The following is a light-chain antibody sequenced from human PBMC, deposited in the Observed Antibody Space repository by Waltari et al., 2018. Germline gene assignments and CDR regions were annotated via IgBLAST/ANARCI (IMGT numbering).Light chain of an antibody. CDR2: DAD. Sequence: QSALTQPPSVSGSPGQSVTISCIGTDSDIGDTNYVSGYQQHPGKAPQLIIFDADARPSGVPDRFSGSKSGNTASLTISGLQFEDESDYVCCSYAGHFTWVFGGGTKLTVL. J-gene: IGLJ3*02. CDR1: DSDIGDTNY. CDR3: CSYAGHFTWV. V-gene: IGLV2-11*01.